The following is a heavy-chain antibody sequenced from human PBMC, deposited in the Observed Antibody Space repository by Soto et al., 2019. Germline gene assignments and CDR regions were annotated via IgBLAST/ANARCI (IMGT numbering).Heavy chain of an antibody. D-gene: IGHD4-17*01. CDR2: MNPNSGNT. CDR3: ARGETTVTTYDY. V-gene: IGHV1-8*01. CDR1: GYTFTSYD. J-gene: IGHJ4*02. Sequence: GASVKVSCKASGYTFTSYDINWVRQATGQGLEWMGWMNPNSGNTGYAQKFQGRVTMTRNTSISTAYMELSSLRSEDTAVYYCARGETTVTTYDYWGQGTLVTVSS.